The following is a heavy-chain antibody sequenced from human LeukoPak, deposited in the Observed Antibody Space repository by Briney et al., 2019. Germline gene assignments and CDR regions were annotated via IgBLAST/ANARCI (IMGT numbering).Heavy chain of an antibody. V-gene: IGHV3-11*01. J-gene: IGHJ4*02. CDR2: ISRGGSSI. CDR3: ARDQYLDY. CDR1: GFSFSDYY. Sequence: PGGSLRLSCAASGFSFSDYYMSWIRQAPGKGLEWVSSISRGGSSIYYADSVKGRFTISRDNAENSLDLQMNSLRAEDTAVYYCARDQYLDYWGQGTLVTVSS.